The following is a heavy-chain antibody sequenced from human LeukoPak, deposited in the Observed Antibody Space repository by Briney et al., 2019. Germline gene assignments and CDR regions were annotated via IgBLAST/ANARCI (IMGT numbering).Heavy chain of an antibody. Sequence: PSETLSLTCTVSGGSISSFYWSWIRQPPGKGLEWIGYTYYSGSTSYNPSLKSRVTISLDTSKNQFSLKLSSVTAADTAVYYCARSHSSVYTNWFDPWGQGTLVTVSS. CDR3: ARSHSSVYTNWFDP. J-gene: IGHJ5*02. CDR2: TYYSGST. V-gene: IGHV4-59*01. D-gene: IGHD3-22*01. CDR1: GGSISSFY.